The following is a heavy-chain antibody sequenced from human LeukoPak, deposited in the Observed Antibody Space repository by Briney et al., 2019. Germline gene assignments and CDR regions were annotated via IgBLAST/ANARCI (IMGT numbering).Heavy chain of an antibody. Sequence: GGSLRVSCAASGFSFSIYFMNWVRQARGKGLEWVSSISRTSEYIHYADSVRGRFAISRDNAKNSVYLQMNSLRAEDTAVYFCAGGGDFDYWGQGILVTVSA. CDR3: AGGGDFDY. D-gene: IGHD3-16*01. CDR2: ISRTSEYI. J-gene: IGHJ4*02. CDR1: GFSFSIYF. V-gene: IGHV3-21*01.